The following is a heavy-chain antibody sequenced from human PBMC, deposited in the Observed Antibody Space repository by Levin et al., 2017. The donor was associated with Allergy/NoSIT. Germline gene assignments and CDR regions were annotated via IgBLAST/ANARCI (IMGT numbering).Heavy chain of an antibody. Sequence: SETLSLTCTVSGASISSNNHYWAWLRQPPGKGLEWIGHIYYSGSTYYNPSLKSRLTISLDTPKNQLSLKLGSVTAADTAVYYCARVALTDAFDIWGLGTMVTVSS. V-gene: IGHV4-39*07. CDR1: GASISSNNHY. CDR3: ARVALTDAFDI. D-gene: IGHD1-14*01. J-gene: IGHJ3*02. CDR2: IYYSGST.